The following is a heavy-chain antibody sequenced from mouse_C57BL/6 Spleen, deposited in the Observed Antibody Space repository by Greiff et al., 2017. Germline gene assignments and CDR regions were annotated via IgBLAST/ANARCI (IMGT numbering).Heavy chain of an antibody. CDR3: VRDVYYGYFDY. CDR2: IRSKSSNYAT. Sequence: EVMLVASGGGLVQPKGSLKLSCAASGFTFHTYAMPWVRQAPGKGLEWVARIRSKSSNYATYYADSVKDRFTISRDDSQSMLYRQRNNLKTEDTAVYYCVRDVYYGYFDYWGQGTTLTVSS. D-gene: IGHD1-1*01. CDR1: GFTFHTYA. V-gene: IGHV10-3*01. J-gene: IGHJ2*01.